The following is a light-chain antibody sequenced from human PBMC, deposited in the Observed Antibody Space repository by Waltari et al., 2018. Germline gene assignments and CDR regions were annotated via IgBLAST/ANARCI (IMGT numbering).Light chain of an antibody. J-gene: IGLJ2*01. V-gene: IGLV2-14*01. CDR2: EVS. CDR3: GSYRDISHVI. Sequence: QSALTQPASVSRSPGQSITISCTGTSNDVGGYNYVSWYQQHPGKAPKLMIYEVSNRPSGVSNRFSGSRSGNTASLTISGLQAEDEANYYCGSYRDISHVIFGGGTKLAV. CDR1: SNDVGGYNY.